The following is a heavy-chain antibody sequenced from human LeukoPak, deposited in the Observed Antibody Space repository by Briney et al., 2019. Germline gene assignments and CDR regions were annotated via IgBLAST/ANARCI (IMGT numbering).Heavy chain of an antibody. Sequence: SETLSLTCTVSGGSISSYYWSWIRQPPGKRLEWIGSIHHSWNTYYNPSLKSRASISVDTSENRFSLKLSSVSDIDTSVYYCARSYGSSWYADSWGQGTLVTVSS. D-gene: IGHD6-13*01. CDR1: GGSISSYY. CDR2: IHHSWNT. CDR3: ARSYGSSWYADS. V-gene: IGHV4-59*08. J-gene: IGHJ4*02.